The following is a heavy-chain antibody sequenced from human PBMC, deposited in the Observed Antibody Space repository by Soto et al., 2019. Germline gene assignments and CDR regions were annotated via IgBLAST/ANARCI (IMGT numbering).Heavy chain of an antibody. D-gene: IGHD2-15*01. CDR2: ISYDGSNK. V-gene: IGHV3-30*18. Sequence: GGSLRLSCAASGFPFSSFAMHWVRKAPGKGLDWVALISYDGSNKYYADSVKGRFTISRDNSKNTLYLQLNSLRAEDTAVYYCAKEYCSGGNCYSGNFDHWGQGTLVTVSS. J-gene: IGHJ4*02. CDR3: AKEYCSGGNCYSGNFDH. CDR1: GFPFSSFA.